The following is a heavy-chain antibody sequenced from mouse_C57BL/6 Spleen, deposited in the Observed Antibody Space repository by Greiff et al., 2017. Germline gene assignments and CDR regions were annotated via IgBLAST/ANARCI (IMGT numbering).Heavy chain of an antibody. CDR2: IWRGGST. V-gene: IGHV2-5*01. J-gene: IGHJ2*01. Sequence: QVQLQQSGPGLVQPSPSLSITCTVSGFSLTSYGVHWVRQSPGKGLEWLGVIWRGGSTDYNAAFMSRLSITKDNSKSQVFFKMNSLQADDTAIYYCAKSGTGVGYYFDYWGQGTTLTVSS. CDR3: AKSGTGVGYYFDY. CDR1: GFSLTSYG. D-gene: IGHD1-1*01.